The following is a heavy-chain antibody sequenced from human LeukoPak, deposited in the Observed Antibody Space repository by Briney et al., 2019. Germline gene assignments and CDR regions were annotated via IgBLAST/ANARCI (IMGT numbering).Heavy chain of an antibody. J-gene: IGHJ4*02. CDR3: AKWGVDKGEWRHYVDY. CDR1: GFTFSSNV. CDR2: INYDGAYT. D-gene: IGHD3-16*01. Sequence: GGSLRLPCATSGFTFSSNVMSWVRQAPGKGLEWVSGINYDGAYTNYADSVKGRFTISRDNSKSTLYMQMNGLRAEDTAIYYCAKWGVDKGEWRHYVDYWGQGTLVIVSS. V-gene: IGHV3-23*01.